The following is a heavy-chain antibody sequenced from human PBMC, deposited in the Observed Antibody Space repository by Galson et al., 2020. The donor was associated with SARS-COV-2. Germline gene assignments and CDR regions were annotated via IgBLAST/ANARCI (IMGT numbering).Heavy chain of an antibody. D-gene: IGHD1-1*01. CDR1: GFTFTNYA. CDR2: ISHDGRIE. Sequence: QLGESLKIYCAAPGFTFTNYAIHWVRPAPGKGLEWVAVISHDGRIEVYADSVEGRVTISRANAKNSLYLQVNILRGEDKAVYYCARERLEYWGQGTLVTVSS. V-gene: IGHV3-30*04. J-gene: IGHJ4*02. CDR3: ARERLEY.